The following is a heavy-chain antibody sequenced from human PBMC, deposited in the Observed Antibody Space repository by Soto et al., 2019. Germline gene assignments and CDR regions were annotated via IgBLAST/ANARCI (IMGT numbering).Heavy chain of an antibody. CDR3: ARGGTPRFIAAAGTHYYYYYYMDV. CDR1: GGSISSYY. Sequence: PSETLSLTCTVSGGSISSYYWSWIRQPPGKGLEWIGYIYYSGSTNYNPSLKSRVTISVDTSKNQFSLKLSSVTAADTAVYYCARGGTPRFIAAAGTHYYYYYYMDVWGKGTTVTVSS. V-gene: IGHV4-59*01. D-gene: IGHD6-13*01. J-gene: IGHJ6*03. CDR2: IYYSGST.